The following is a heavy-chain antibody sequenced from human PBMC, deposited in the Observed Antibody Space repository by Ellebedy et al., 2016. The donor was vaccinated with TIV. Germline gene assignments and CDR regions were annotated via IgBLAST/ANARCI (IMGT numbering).Heavy chain of an antibody. CDR1: GFTFSSYG. V-gene: IGHV3-33*01. Sequence: GESLKISXAASGFTFSSYGMHWVRQAPGKGLEWVAVIWYDGSNKYYADSVKGRFTISRDNSKNTLYLQMNSLRAEDTAVYYCARLASYDSSEFDYWGQGTLVTVSS. CDR3: ARLASYDSSEFDY. D-gene: IGHD3-22*01. CDR2: IWYDGSNK. J-gene: IGHJ4*02.